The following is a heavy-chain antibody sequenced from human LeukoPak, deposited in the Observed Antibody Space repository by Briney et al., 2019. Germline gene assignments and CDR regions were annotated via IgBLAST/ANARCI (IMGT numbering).Heavy chain of an antibody. V-gene: IGHV4-59*01. CDR3: ARKPSQGLAYFDY. Sequence: SETLSLTCTVSGGSMSPYHWGWIRQPPGKGLEWTGYIYYSGSTNYNPSLNSRVTISVDTSKNQFSLKLSSVTAADTAVYYCARKPSQGLAYFDYWGQGTLVTVSS. D-gene: IGHD2-2*01. CDR2: IYYSGST. J-gene: IGHJ4*02. CDR1: GGSMSPYH.